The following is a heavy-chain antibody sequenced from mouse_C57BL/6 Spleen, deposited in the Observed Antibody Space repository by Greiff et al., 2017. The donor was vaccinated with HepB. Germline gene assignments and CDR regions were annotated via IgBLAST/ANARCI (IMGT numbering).Heavy chain of an antibody. D-gene: IGHD1-1*01. J-gene: IGHJ1*03. CDR1: GYTFTDYY. CDR3: AGNYYGSSDWYFDV. Sequence: QVQLQQSGAELVRPGASVKLSCKASGYTFTDYYINWVKQRPGQGLEWIARIYPGSGNTYYNEKFKGKATLTAEKSSSTAYMQLSSLTSEDSAVYFCAGNYYGSSDWYFDVWGTGTTVTVSS. CDR2: IYPGSGNT. V-gene: IGHV1-76*01.